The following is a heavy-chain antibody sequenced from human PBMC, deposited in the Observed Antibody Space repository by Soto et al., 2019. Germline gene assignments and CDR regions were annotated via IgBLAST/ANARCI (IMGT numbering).Heavy chain of an antibody. CDR1: GFTFSSYA. CDR2: ISGSGGST. V-gene: IGHV3-23*01. D-gene: IGHD3-9*01. J-gene: IGHJ4*02. Sequence: GGSLRLSCAASGFTFSSYAMSWVRQAPGKGLEWVSAISGSGGSTYYADSVKGRFTISRDNSKNTLYLQMNSLRAEDTAVYYCAKDYYDILTGPAEYYFDYWGQGTLVTVSS. CDR3: AKDYYDILTGPAEYYFDY.